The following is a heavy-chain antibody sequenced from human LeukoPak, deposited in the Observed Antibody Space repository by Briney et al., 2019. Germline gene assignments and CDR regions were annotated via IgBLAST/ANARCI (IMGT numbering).Heavy chain of an antibody. J-gene: IGHJ2*01. Sequence: GESLKISCQDSGYNFTSYWIGWVRQMPGKGLEWMGIIYPGDSDTIYNPSFQGQVTISADKSTSTAYLQWTSLKASDTAMYYCARHRGYDTSGYSSYWYFDLWGRGTLVTVSS. V-gene: IGHV5-51*01. CDR2: IYPGDSDT. D-gene: IGHD3-22*01. CDR3: ARHRGYDTSGYSSYWYFDL. CDR1: GYNFTSYW.